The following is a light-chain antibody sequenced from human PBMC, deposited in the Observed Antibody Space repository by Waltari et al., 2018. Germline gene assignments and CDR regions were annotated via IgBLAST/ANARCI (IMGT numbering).Light chain of an antibody. CDR3: MQARQTPWT. CDR1: LSLLHSNGYNY. V-gene: IGKV2-28*01. Sequence: DIVMTQSPLSLPVTPGEPASIPCPSRLSLLHSNGYNYLDWYLQKPGQSPQLLIYLGTNRASGVPDRFSGSGSGTDYTLKISRVEAEDVGVYYCMQARQTPWTFGQGTKVEIK. CDR2: LGT. J-gene: IGKJ1*01.